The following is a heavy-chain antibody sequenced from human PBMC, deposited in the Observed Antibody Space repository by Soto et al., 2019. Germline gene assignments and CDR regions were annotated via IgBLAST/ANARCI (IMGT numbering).Heavy chain of an antibody. CDR1: GFTVSSNY. CDR2: IYSAGST. CDR3: ARPVYPADEAFDI. D-gene: IGHD2-8*01. V-gene: IGHV3-53*02. Sequence: EVQLVETGGGLVQPGGSLRLSCAASGFTVSSNYMNWVRQAPGEGLEWVSVIYSAGSTYYADSVKGRFTISRDNSTNTLSLQMNSLRAEDMAIYYCARPVYPADEAFDIWGQGTVVTVSS. J-gene: IGHJ3*02.